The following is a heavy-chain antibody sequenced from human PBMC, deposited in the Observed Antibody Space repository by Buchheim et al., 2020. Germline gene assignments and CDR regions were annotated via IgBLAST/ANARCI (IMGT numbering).Heavy chain of an antibody. CDR2: VNGDGTDT. V-gene: IGHV3-74*01. CDR3: AKLSYTPNR. CDR1: GFSFRSYW. Sequence: EVQLVESGGVLIQPGGSLRLSCAASGFSFRSYWMHWVRQVPGKGLVWVSRVNGDGTDTYYADSVKGRFNISRDNGKNTVYLQMDSVRVDDTAIYFCAKLSYTPNRWGQGTL. J-gene: IGHJ4*02. D-gene: IGHD1-1*01.